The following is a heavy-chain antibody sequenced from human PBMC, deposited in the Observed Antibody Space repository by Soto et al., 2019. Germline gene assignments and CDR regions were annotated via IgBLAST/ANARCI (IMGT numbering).Heavy chain of an antibody. Sequence: EVQLLESGGGLVQPGGSLRLSCAASGFTFSTFAMSWVRQAPGKGLEWVSAIGGSGGTTYYADSVKGRLTISRDNSKNTLYLQMNSLRAEDTAVYYCAKEDKSPEYWGQGTLVTVSS. CDR3: AKEDKSPEY. CDR2: IGGSGGTT. J-gene: IGHJ4*02. CDR1: GFTFSTFA. V-gene: IGHV3-23*01.